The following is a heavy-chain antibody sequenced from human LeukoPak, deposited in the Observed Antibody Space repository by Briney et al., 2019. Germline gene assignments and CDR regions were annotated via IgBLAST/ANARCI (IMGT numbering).Heavy chain of an antibody. CDR1: GGSFSGYY. CDR3: ARESSRYCSGGSCYRVGAFDI. Sequence: SETLSLTCAVYGGSFSGYYWSWIRQPPGKGLEWIGEINHSGSTNYNPSLKSRVTISVDTSKNQFSLKLSSVTAADTAVYYCARESSRYCSGGSCYRVGAFDIWGQGTMVTVSS. D-gene: IGHD2-15*01. V-gene: IGHV4-34*01. J-gene: IGHJ3*02. CDR2: INHSGST.